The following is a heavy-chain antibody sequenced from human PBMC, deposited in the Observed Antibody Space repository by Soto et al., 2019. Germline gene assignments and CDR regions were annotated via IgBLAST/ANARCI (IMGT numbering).Heavy chain of an antibody. J-gene: IGHJ5*02. CDR1: GGSISSGGYY. CDR2: IYYSGST. V-gene: IGHV4-31*03. CDR3: ARLTVGSYDYVWGSYRPNWFDP. D-gene: IGHD3-16*02. Sequence: KTSETLSLTCTVSGGSISSGGYYWSWIRQHPGKGLEWIGYIYYSGSTYYNPSLKSRVTISVDTSRNQFSLKLSSVTAADTAVYYCARLTVGSYDYVWGSYRPNWFDPWGQGTLVTVSS.